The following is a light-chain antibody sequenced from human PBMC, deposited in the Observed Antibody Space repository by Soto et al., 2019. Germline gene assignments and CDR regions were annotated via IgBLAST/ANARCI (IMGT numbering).Light chain of an antibody. V-gene: IGLV2-8*01. Sequence: QSVLTQPPSASGSPGQSVTISCSGTKNDIGVYDFVSWYQHHPGKAPRLIIYEVVQRPSGVPDRFSGSKSGNTASLTVSGLQAADEADYFCCSFAGRKTWVFGGGTKLTVL. CDR1: KNDIGVYDF. CDR2: EVV. CDR3: CSFAGRKTWV. J-gene: IGLJ3*02.